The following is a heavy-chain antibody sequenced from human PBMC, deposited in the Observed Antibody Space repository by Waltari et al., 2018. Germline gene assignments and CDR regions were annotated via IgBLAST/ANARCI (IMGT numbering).Heavy chain of an antibody. J-gene: IGHJ3*02. CDR2: IGTYKGNT. CDR3: ARDPCSGDSCHDAFDI. V-gene: IGHV1-18*04. D-gene: IGHD2-15*01. Sequence: QVQLVQSGAEVKKPGSSVKVSCKASGYSFTGYGISWVRRAPGQGLEWMGWIGTYKGNTNHAQKLQVRVTMTTDASTTTAYMELRGLRSDDTAVYYCARDPCSGDSCHDAFDIWGQGTMGTVSS. CDR1: GYSFTGYG.